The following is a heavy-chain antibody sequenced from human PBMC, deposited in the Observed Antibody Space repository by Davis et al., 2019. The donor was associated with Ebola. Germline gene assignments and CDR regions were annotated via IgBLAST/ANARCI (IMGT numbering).Heavy chain of an antibody. V-gene: IGHV3-23*01. CDR2: ISGSGGDI. CDR1: GFTFSTYA. CDR3: ASRSQGYCSGGSCYAGWGY. Sequence: GESLKISCAGSGFTFSTYAMSWVRQAPGKGLEWVSAISGSGGDIYYADSVRGRFTISRDNSKNTLYLQMNSLGADDTAVYYCASRSQGYCSGGSCYAGWGYWGQGTLVTVSS. D-gene: IGHD2-15*01. J-gene: IGHJ4*02.